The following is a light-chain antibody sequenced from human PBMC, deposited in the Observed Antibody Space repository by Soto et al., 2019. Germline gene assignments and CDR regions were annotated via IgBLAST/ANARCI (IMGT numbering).Light chain of an antibody. Sequence: QSALTQPASVSGSPGQSITISCTGTSSDVGGYNYVSWYQQYPGKAPKLMIFEVNNRPSGVSNRFSGSKSGNTASLTISGLRAEDEAHYYCSSYTRSSTRVFGGGTKLTVL. CDR2: EVN. J-gene: IGLJ2*01. CDR1: SSDVGGYNY. V-gene: IGLV2-14*01. CDR3: SSYTRSSTRV.